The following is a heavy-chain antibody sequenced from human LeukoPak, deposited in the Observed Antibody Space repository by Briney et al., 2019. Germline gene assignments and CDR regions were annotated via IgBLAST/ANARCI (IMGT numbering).Heavy chain of an antibody. V-gene: IGHV1-2*02. D-gene: IGHD2-2*01. J-gene: IGHJ3*02. CDR3: AQTDIVVVPAATYAFDI. CDR1: GYTFTGYY. Sequence: GASVKVSCKASGYTFTGYYMHWVRQAPGQGLEWMGWINPNSGGTNYAQKFQGRVTMTRDTSISTAYMELSRLRSDDTAVYYCAQTDIVVVPAATYAFDIWGQGTMVTVSS. CDR2: INPNSGGT.